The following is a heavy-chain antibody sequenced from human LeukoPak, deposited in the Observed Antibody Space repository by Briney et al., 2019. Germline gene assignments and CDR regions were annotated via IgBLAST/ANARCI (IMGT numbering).Heavy chain of an antibody. D-gene: IGHD3-9*01. V-gene: IGHV3-23*01. CDR1: GFTFNRYD. CDR3: AKALPPTGYLSEYYYYGMDV. CDR2: ISGSGGKT. J-gene: IGHJ6*02. Sequence: PGGSQRLSCTASGFTFNRYDMSWVRQATQRGLEWVSAISGSGGKTYYADSVKARFTISRDDSKNTLYLQMNSLRAEDTAVYYCAKALPPTGYLSEYYYYGMDVWGQGTTVTVSS.